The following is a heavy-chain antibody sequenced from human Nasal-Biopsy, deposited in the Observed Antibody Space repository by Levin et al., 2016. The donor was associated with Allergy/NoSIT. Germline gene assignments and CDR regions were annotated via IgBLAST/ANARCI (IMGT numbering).Heavy chain of an antibody. V-gene: IGHV3-30*04. CDR2: ISSDGRST. Sequence: GESLKISCTASGFTFSNHAMHWVRQAPGKGLEWATSISSDGRSTYYADSVKGRFTISRDNSKGTLYLRMTNLRTEDTAVFRCSRDITFGERGVDYYGMDLWGRGTTVIVSS. D-gene: IGHD3-16*01. J-gene: IGHJ6*02. CDR1: GFTFSNHA. CDR3: SRDITFGERGVDYYGMDL.